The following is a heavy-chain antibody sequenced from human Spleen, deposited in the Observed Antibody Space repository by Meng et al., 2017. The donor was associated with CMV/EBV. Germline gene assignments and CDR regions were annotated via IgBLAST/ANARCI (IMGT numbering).Heavy chain of an antibody. Sequence: GESLKISCAASGFTFSSYSMNWVRQAPGSGLEWLSAISSTSNYIYYADSVKGRFTISRDNAKNSLYLQMNSLRVEDTAVYYCARDVWAPGALDWGQGTLVTVSS. D-gene: IGHD6-13*01. CDR2: ISSTSNYI. J-gene: IGHJ4*02. CDR1: GFTFSSYS. CDR3: ARDVWAPGALD. V-gene: IGHV3-21*01.